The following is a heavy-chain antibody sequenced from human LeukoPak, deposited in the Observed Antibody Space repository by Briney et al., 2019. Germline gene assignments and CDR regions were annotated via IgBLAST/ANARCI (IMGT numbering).Heavy chain of an antibody. Sequence: LGGSLRLSCAASGFTFSSYGMHWVRQAPGKGLEWVAVISYDGSNKYYADSVKGRFTISRDNSKNTLYLQMNSLRAEDTAVYYCAKDAFDIWGQGTMVTGSS. J-gene: IGHJ3*02. CDR1: GFTFSSYG. CDR2: ISYDGSNK. CDR3: AKDAFDI. V-gene: IGHV3-30*18.